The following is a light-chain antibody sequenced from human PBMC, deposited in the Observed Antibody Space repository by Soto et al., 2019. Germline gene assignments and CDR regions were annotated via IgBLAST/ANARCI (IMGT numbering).Light chain of an antibody. J-gene: IGKJ1*01. CDR1: QSISSW. V-gene: IGKV1-5*03. CDR3: QQYNSYST. Sequence: DIQMTQSPSTLSASVGDRVTITCRASQSISSWLAWYQQKPGKAPKLLIYKASSLEIGVPSRFSGSGSGTEFTLTISSLQPDDFATYYCQQYNSYSTFGQGTKVDIK. CDR2: KAS.